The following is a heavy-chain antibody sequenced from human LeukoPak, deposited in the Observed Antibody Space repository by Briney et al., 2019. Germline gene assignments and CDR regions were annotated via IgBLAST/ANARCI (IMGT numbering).Heavy chain of an antibody. V-gene: IGHV4-59*08. CDR2: IYYSGSI. D-gene: IGHD4-23*01. J-gene: IGHJ4*02. CDR3: ARGYGGNSLGGSFDY. Sequence: SETLSLTCTVSGGSISSYYWSWIRQPPGKGLEWIGYIYYSGSINYNPSLKSRVTISVDTSKNQLSLRLSSVTAADTAVYYCARGYGGNSLGGSFDYWGQGTLVTVSS. CDR1: GGSISSYY.